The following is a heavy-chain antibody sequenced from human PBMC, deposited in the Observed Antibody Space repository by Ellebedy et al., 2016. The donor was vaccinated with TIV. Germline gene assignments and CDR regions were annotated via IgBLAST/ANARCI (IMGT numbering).Heavy chain of an antibody. CDR3: ARDGGDPGYYGMDV. V-gene: IGHV3-33*01. D-gene: IGHD2-21*02. CDR2: IWYDGSNK. CDR1: GFTFSSYG. Sequence: GESLKISXAASGFTFSSYGMHWVRQAPGKGLEWVAVIWYDGSNKYYADSVKGRFTISRDNSKNTLYLQMNSLRAEDTAVYYCARDGGDPGYYGMDVWGQGTTVTVSS. J-gene: IGHJ6*02.